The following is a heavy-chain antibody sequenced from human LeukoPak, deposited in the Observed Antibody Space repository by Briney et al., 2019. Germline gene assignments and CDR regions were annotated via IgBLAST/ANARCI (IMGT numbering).Heavy chain of an antibody. D-gene: IGHD3-10*01. CDR3: ARGRLLWFGELLTSMYNWFDP. CDR1: GGTFSSYA. Sequence: SVKVSCKASGGTFSSYAISWVRQAPGQGLEWMGGIIPIFGTANYAQKFQGRVTITTDESTSTAYMELSSLRSEDTAVYYCARGRLLWFGELLTSMYNWFDPWGQGTLVTVSS. J-gene: IGHJ5*02. CDR2: IIPIFGTA. V-gene: IGHV1-69*05.